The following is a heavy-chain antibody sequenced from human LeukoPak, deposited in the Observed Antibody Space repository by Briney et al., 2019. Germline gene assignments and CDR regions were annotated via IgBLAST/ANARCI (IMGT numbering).Heavy chain of an antibody. CDR1: GYTFTGYY. CDR3: ARRVVPTAFSWFDP. D-gene: IGHD2-2*01. V-gene: IGHV1-2*06. J-gene: IGHJ5*02. Sequence: GASVKVSCKASGYTFTGYYMHWVRQAPGQGLEWMGRINPNSGGTNYAQKFQGRVTMTRDTSISTVYMELSSLRSDDTAVYFCARRVVPTAFSWFDPWGQGTLITVSP. CDR2: INPNSGGT.